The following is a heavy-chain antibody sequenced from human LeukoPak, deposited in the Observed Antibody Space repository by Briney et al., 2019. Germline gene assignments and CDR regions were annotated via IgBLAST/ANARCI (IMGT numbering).Heavy chain of an antibody. J-gene: IGHJ3*02. CDR3: ATIVWGGASFGI. V-gene: IGHV4-59*03. CDR1: GGSINNYY. CDR2: ISYSGST. Sequence: SETLSLTCSVSGGSINNYYWSWIRQPPGKGLEWIGYISYSGSTNSNPSLKSRVTISLDTPNKQLSLELTSVTAADTAIYYCATIVWGGASFGIWGPGTMVAVSS. D-gene: IGHD3-10*02.